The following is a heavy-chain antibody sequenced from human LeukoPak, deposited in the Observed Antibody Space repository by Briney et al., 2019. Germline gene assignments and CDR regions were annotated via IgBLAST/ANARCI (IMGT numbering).Heavy chain of an antibody. D-gene: IGHD3-22*01. J-gene: IGHJ4*02. CDR1: DYSIGSGYY. Sequence: SETLSLTCGVSDYSIGSGYYWGWIRQPPPKGLEWIGSIHHSGSAYYNPSLKSRVTISVDTSKNQFSLRLSSVTAADTAVYYCARAPYYYDNSGYPDYWGQGTLVTVSS. V-gene: IGHV4-38-2*01. CDR3: ARAPYYYDNSGYPDY. CDR2: IHHSGSA.